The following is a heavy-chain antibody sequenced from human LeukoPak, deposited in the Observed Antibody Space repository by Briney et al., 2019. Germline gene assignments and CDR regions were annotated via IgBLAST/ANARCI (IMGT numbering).Heavy chain of an antibody. CDR3: ARETSQKGAHYMDV. Sequence: SETLSLTCAVSGGSISSGGYSWSWIRQPPGTGLEWLGYIYYSGSTYYNPSLKSRVTISVDTSKNQFSLKLSSVTAADTAVYYCARETSQKGAHYMDVWGKGTTVTISS. D-gene: IGHD3-16*01. CDR2: IYYSGST. V-gene: IGHV4-30-4*07. CDR1: GGSISSGGYS. J-gene: IGHJ6*03.